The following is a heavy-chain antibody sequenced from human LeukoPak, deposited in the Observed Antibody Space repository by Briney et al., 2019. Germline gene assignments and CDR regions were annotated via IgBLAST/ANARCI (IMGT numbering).Heavy chain of an antibody. CDR1: GFTFSSYG. CDR3: AKDIRRGYNYGYDQYAF. D-gene: IGHD5-18*01. Sequence: GGTLRLSCAASGFTFSSYGMSWVRQAPGKGLEWVSAISGSGGSTYYADSVKGRFIISRDDSKNMLYLQMNSLRADDTAIYYCAKDIRRGYNYGYDQYAFWGQGTLVTVSS. V-gene: IGHV3-23*01. J-gene: IGHJ4*02. CDR2: ISGSGGST.